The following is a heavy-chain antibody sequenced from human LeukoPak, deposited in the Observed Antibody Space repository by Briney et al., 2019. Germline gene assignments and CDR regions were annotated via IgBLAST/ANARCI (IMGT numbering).Heavy chain of an antibody. J-gene: IGHJ4*02. V-gene: IGHV3-74*01. CDR3: VRGLGSGYSYAYGVY. Sequence: GGSLRLSCAASGFTFSSYAMSWVRQAPGKGLVWVSRINGDGSDTNSADSVKGRFTISRDNAKNTLYLQMNSLRAEDTALYYCVRGLGSGYSYAYGVYWGQGTLVTVSS. D-gene: IGHD5-18*01. CDR1: GFTFSSYA. CDR2: INGDGSDT.